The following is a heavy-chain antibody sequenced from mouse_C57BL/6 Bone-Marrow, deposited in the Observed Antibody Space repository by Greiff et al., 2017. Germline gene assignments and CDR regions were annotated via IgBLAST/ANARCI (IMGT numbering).Heavy chain of an antibody. J-gene: IGHJ1*03. V-gene: IGHV1-55*01. D-gene: IGHD2-5*01. CDR1: GYTFTSYW. Sequence: QVQLQQSGAELVKPGASVKMSCKASGYTFTSYWLTWVKQRPGQGLAWIGDIYPGSGSTNYNEKFKSKATLTVDTSSSTAYMQLSSLTSEDSAVYYCARPYYSNYWYFDVWGTGTTVTVSS. CDR3: ARPYYSNYWYFDV. CDR2: IYPGSGST.